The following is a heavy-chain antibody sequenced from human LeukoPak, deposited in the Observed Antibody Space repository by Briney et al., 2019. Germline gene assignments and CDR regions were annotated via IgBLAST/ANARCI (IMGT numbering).Heavy chain of an antibody. CDR3: ARTLYNHYDSSGYYYFDY. V-gene: IGHV3-21*01. Sequence: PGGSLRLSCAASGFTFSSYSMNWVRQAPGKGLEWVSSISSSSSYIYYADSVKGRYTISRDNAKNSLYLQMNSLRAEDTAVYYCARTLYNHYDSSGYYYFDYWGQGTLVTVSA. D-gene: IGHD3-22*01. CDR1: GFTFSSYS. CDR2: ISSSSSYI. J-gene: IGHJ4*02.